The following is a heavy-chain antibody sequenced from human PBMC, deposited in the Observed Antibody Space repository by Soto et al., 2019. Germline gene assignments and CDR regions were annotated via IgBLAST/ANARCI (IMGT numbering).Heavy chain of an antibody. CDR3: ARWGYSYDLDY. V-gene: IGHV1-2*02. CDR1: GYTFPGSY. Sequence: ASVKVSCKASGYTFPGSYMHWVRQAPGQGLEWMGWINPNSGGTNYAQKFQGRVTMNRDTSISTSYMELSRLRSDDTAVYYCARWGYSYDLDYWGQGTLVTVS. CDR2: INPNSGGT. D-gene: IGHD5-18*01. J-gene: IGHJ4*02.